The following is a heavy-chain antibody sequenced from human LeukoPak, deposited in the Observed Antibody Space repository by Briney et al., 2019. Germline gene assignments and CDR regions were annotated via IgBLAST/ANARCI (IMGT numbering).Heavy chain of an antibody. V-gene: IGHV3-30-3*01. D-gene: IGHD6-13*01. CDR3: ARDIRVFYYFDY. Sequence: GGSLRLSCAASGFTFSSYAMHWVRQAPGKGLEWVAVISYDGSNKYYADSVKGRFTISRDNSKNTLYLQMNSLRAEDTAVYYCARDIRVFYYFDYWGQGTLVTVSS. J-gene: IGHJ4*02. CDR1: GFTFSSYA. CDR2: ISYDGSNK.